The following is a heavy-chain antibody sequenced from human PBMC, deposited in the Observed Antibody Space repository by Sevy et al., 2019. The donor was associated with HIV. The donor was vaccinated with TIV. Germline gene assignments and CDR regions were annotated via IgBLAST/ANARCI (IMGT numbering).Heavy chain of an antibody. V-gene: IGHV3-13*01. CDR3: ARGDLSGSYGGALDY. D-gene: IGHD1-26*01. CDR2: INTVGDT. J-gene: IGHJ4*02. CDR1: GFTFSIYD. Sequence: GGSLRLSCAASGFTFSIYDMHWVRQATGKGLEWVSAINTVGDTYYPGSVKGRFTISRENAKNSLYLQMNSLRAGDTAVYYCARGDLSGSYGGALDYWGQGTLVTVSS.